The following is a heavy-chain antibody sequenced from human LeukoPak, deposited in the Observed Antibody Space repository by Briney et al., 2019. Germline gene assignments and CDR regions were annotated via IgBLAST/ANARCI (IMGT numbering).Heavy chain of an antibody. V-gene: IGHV4-4*02. D-gene: IGHD2-8*01. CDR2: ISLTGLT. CDR1: GGSINTTNW. Sequence: SETLSLSCGVSGGSINTTNWCGWVRQPPGQGLEWIGEISLTGLTHYNPSLESRVTVSLDKSKNQLSLNLTSVTAADTAVCYGARENGPFSPFDYSGQGTLVTVLS. CDR3: ARENGPFSPFDY. J-gene: IGHJ4*02.